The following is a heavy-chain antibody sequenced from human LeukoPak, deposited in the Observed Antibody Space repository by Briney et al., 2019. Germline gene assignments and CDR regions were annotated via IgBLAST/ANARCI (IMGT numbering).Heavy chain of an antibody. CDR3: ARMTTSAYYFGMDV. D-gene: IGHD2-2*01. CDR2: IYYSGST. Sequence: SQTLSLTCTVSGGSISSGDYYWSWIRQPPGKGLEWIGYIYYSGSTNYNPSLKSRVTISVDTSKNQFSLKLSSVTAADTAVYYCARMTTSAYYFGMDVWGQGTTVTVSS. J-gene: IGHJ6*02. V-gene: IGHV4-30-4*08. CDR1: GGSISSGDYY.